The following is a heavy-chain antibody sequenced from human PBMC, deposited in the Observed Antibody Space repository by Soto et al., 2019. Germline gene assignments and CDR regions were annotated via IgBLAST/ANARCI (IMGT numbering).Heavy chain of an antibody. Sequence: SETLSLTCTVSGGSISSSSYYWGWIRQPPGKGLEWIGSIYYSGSTYYNPSLKSRVTISVDTSKNQFSLKLSSVTAADTAVYYCARQFLLPPTAMAINWFDPWGQGTLVTV. D-gene: IGHD5-18*01. CDR2: IYYSGST. CDR3: ARQFLLPPTAMAINWFDP. V-gene: IGHV4-39*01. CDR1: GGSISSSSYY. J-gene: IGHJ5*02.